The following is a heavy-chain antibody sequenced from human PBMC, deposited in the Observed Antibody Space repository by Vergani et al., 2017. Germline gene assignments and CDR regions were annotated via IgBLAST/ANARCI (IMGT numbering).Heavy chain of an antibody. CDR2: IYYSGST. J-gene: IGHJ6*04. CDR3: ARDLGKLERRGGGMDV. D-gene: IGHD1-1*01. Sequence: QVQLQESGPGLVKPSETLSPTCTVLGGPISSYYWSWIRQPPGKGPEWIGYIYYSGSTNYNPSLKSRVTISVDTSKDQFSLKLSSVTAADTAVYYCARDLGKLERRGGGMDVWGKGP. CDR1: GGPISSYY. V-gene: IGHV4-59*01.